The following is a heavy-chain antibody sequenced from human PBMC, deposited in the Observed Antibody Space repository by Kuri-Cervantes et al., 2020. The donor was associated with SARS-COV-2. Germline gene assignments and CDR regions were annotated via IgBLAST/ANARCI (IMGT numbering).Heavy chain of an antibody. Sequence: GGSLRLSCAASGFTFSSYAMDWVRQAPGKGLEWVSAISGPGRTTHYADSVKGRFTISRDNSKNTLYLQMSSLRAEDTAIYYCAKDLSSSVAGSNLDSWGQGTLVTVSS. J-gene: IGHJ4*02. V-gene: IGHV3-23*01. CDR3: AKDLSSSVAGSNLDS. CDR1: GFTFSSYA. D-gene: IGHD6-19*01. CDR2: ISGPGRTT.